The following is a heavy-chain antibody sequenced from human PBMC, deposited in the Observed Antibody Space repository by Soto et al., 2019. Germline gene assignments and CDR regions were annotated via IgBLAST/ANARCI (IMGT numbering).Heavy chain of an antibody. V-gene: IGHV3-23*01. CDR3: ARGVPPFGYCGGDCYSGSLDC. CDR1: GFTSSAYA. D-gene: IGHD2-21*02. CDR2: ITGNDGST. J-gene: IGHJ4*02. Sequence: GGSLRLSCEASGFTSSAYAMSWVRQPPGKSLEWVSGITGNDGSTYSADAVKGRFTISRGTSKNTLLLQMNSLKAADTAVYYCARGVPPFGYCGGDCYSGSLDCWGQGTLVTVSS.